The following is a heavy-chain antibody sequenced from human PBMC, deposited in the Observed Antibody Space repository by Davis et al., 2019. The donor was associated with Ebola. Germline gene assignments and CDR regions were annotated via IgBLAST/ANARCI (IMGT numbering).Heavy chain of an antibody. Sequence: PGGSLRLSCAASGFTFSSYSMDWVRQAPGKGLEWVGFIRSKAYGGTTEYAASVKGRFTISRDDSKSIAYLQMNSLKTEDTAVYYCTRVRLRLDAFDIWGQGTMVTVSS. CDR3: TRVRLRLDAFDI. J-gene: IGHJ3*02. D-gene: IGHD5-12*01. CDR1: GFTFSSYS. CDR2: IRSKAYGGTT. V-gene: IGHV3-49*04.